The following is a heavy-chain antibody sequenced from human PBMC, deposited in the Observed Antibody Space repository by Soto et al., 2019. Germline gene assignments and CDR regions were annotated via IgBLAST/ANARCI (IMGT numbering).Heavy chain of an antibody. Sequence: GASVKVSCKASGYTFTGYLMHWVRQAPGQGLEWMGWINTNNGGTNSAQKFQGRVTMTMDTSINTAYMELSSLRSDDTAIYYCARGWEVVGGLNYWGQGPLVT. CDR1: GYTFTGYL. CDR3: ARGWEVVGGLNY. CDR2: INTNNGGT. J-gene: IGHJ4*02. D-gene: IGHD1-26*01. V-gene: IGHV1-2*02.